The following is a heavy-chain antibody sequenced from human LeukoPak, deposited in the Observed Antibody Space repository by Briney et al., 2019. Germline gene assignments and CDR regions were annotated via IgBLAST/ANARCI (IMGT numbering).Heavy chain of an antibody. D-gene: IGHD3-3*01. CDR2: IYASGST. Sequence: PSETLSLTCTVSGGSISSGTYYWSWIRQPAGKGLEWIGHIYASGSTNYNPSLKSRVTISVDTSKNQFSLKLSSVTAADTAVYYCARDGLTIFGVGDVSWGQGTLVTVSS. CDR1: GGSISSGTYY. CDR3: ARDGLTIFGVGDVS. J-gene: IGHJ4*02. V-gene: IGHV4-61*09.